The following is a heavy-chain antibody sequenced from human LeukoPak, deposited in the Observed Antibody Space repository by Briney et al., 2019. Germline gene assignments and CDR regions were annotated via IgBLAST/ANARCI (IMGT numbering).Heavy chain of an antibody. D-gene: IGHD3-9*01. CDR2: IYPGDSDT. Sequence: GASLQISCKGSGYSFTSYWIGWVRQMPGKGLEWMGIIYPGDSDTRYSPSFQGQVTISADKSISTAYLQWSSLKASDTAMYYCARANTYYDILTGYQWDAFDIWGQGTMVTVSS. CDR1: GYSFTSYW. J-gene: IGHJ3*02. V-gene: IGHV5-51*01. CDR3: ARANTYYDILTGYQWDAFDI.